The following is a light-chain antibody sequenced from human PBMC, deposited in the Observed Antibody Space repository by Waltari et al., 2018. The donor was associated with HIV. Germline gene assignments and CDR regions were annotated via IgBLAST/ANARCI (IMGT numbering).Light chain of an antibody. Sequence: SYELTQPPSVSVSPGQTASLTCSGDQLGDKYACWYQQKTGQSPVLVIYQDDKRPSGIPERFSGSNSGNTATLTISGTQAMDEADYYCQTWDSNILFGGGTKLTVL. CDR3: QTWDSNIL. CDR2: QDD. CDR1: QLGDKY. J-gene: IGLJ2*01. V-gene: IGLV3-1*01.